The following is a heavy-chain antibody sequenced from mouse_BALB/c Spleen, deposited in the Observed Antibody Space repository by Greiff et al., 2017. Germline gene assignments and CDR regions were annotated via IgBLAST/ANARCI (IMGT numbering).Heavy chain of an antibody. CDR1: GYTFTDYY. J-gene: IGHJ2*01. CDR2: VNPYNGGT. CDR3: ARGYYGSSYDY. V-gene: IGHV1-19*01. Sequence: VQLQQSGPELVKPGASVKMSCKASGYTFTDYYMDWVKQSHGESFEWIGRVNPYNGGTSYNQKFKGKATLTVDKSSSTAYMELNILTSEDSAVYYCARGYYGSSYDYWGQGTTLTVSS. D-gene: IGHD1-1*01.